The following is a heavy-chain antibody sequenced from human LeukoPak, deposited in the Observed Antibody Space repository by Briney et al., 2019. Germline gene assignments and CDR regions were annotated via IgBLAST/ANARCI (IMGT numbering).Heavy chain of an antibody. CDR1: GGSISSGDYY. V-gene: IGHV4-30-4*01. CDR3: ARQAFYGDIDH. D-gene: IGHD4-17*01. CDR2: IYYSGST. Sequence: SQTLSLTCTVSGGSISSGDYYWSWIRQPPGKGLEWIGYIYYSGSTYYNPSLKSRVAISVDTSKNQFSLKLSSVTAADTAVYYCARQAFYGDIDHWGQGTLVTVSS. J-gene: IGHJ4*02.